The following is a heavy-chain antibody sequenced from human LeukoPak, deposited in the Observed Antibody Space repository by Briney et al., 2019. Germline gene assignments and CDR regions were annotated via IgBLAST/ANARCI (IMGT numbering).Heavy chain of an antibody. Sequence: GSSVKVSCKASGGTFSSYAISWVRQAPGQGLEWMGGIIPIFGTANYAQKFQGRVTITADESTSTAYMELSSLRSEDTAVYYCATPPPALDAFDIWGQGTMVTVSS. CDR1: GGTFSSYA. V-gene: IGHV1-69*01. CDR2: IIPIFGTA. J-gene: IGHJ3*02. CDR3: ATPPPALDAFDI.